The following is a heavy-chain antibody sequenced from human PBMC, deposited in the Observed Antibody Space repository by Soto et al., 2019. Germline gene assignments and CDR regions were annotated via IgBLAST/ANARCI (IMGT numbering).Heavy chain of an antibody. CDR3: ASSWIVVVPDGLDYGMDV. CDR2: ISAYNGNT. CDR1: GYTFTSYG. Sequence: GASVKVSCKASGYTFTSYGISWVRQAPGQGLEWMGWISAYNGNTNYAQKLQGRVTMTTDPSTSTAYMELRSLRSDDTAVYYCASSWIVVVPDGLDYGMDVWGQGTTVTVSS. D-gene: IGHD2-2*01. V-gene: IGHV1-18*01. J-gene: IGHJ6*02.